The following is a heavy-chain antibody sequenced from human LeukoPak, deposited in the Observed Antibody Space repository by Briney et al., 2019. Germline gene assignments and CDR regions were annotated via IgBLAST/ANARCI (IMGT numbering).Heavy chain of an antibody. J-gene: IGHJ2*01. CDR1: GFTFSSCS. CDR2: ISNNGGTT. V-gene: IGHV3-64D*06. CDR3: VKAWIAAAQTIFWYFDR. Sequence: PGGSLRLSWSASGFTFSSCSIDWVRQAPGKGLEYVSAISNNGGTTYYADSVKGRFTISRDNSKNTLYLQMRRVTAEDTAVYYCVKAWIAAAQTIFWYFDRWGRGTLVTVSS. D-gene: IGHD6-13*01.